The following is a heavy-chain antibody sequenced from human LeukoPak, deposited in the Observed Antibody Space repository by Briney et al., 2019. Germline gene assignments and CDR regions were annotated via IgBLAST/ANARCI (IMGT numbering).Heavy chain of an antibody. CDR3: AKASIGHCSGAFCYHFDY. V-gene: IGHV3-23*01. CDR2: ISGDNPGT. CDR1: GFTFSNYA. Sequence: GGSLRLSCAASGFTFSNYAMSWVRQTPGKGPEWVSAISGDNPGTYHAGSVKGRFTISRDSSKNTLHLQKNSLRAEDPAIYYCAKASIGHCSGAFCYHFDYWGQGTLVTVSS. D-gene: IGHD2-15*01. J-gene: IGHJ4*02.